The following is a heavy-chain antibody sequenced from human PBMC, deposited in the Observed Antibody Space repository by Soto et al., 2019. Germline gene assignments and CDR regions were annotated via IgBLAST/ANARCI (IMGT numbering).Heavy chain of an antibody. CDR2: INPNSGGT. CDR3: ARSATQGSKFDY. V-gene: IGHV1-2*04. D-gene: IGHD3-10*01. CDR1: GYTFTGYY. Sequence: ASVKVSCKASGYTFTGYYIHWVRQAPGQGLEWMGWINPNSGGTNYAQKFQGWVTMTRDTSISTAYMELSRLRSDDTAVYYCARSATQGSKFDYWGQGTLVTVSS. J-gene: IGHJ4*02.